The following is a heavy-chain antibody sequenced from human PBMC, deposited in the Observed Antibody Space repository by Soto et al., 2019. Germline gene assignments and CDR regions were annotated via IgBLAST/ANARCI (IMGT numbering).Heavy chain of an antibody. CDR3: ARSPVTFMDLGEFDY. V-gene: IGHV3-21*01. D-gene: IGHD3-16*01. CDR1: GFTFSSYS. Sequence: GGSLRLSCAASGFTFSSYSMNWVRQAPGKGLEWVSSISSSSSYIYYADSVKGRFTISRDNAKNSLYLQMNSLRAEDTAVYYCARSPVTFMDLGEFDYWGQGTLVTVSS. CDR2: ISSSSSYI. J-gene: IGHJ4*02.